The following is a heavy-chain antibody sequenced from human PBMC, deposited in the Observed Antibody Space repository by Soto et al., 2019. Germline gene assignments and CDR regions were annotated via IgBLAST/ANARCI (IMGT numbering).Heavy chain of an antibody. CDR1: GFTFRSYW. V-gene: IGHV3-7*01. Sequence: GGSLRLSCVASGFTFRSYWMTWVRQAPGKGLEWVANIKQDGSEKYYVDSVEGRFTISRDNAKNSLYLQMNSLRAEDTAVYYCARDIVVGGRSLNYWGPGTLVTVSS. D-gene: IGHD2-15*01. CDR2: IKQDGSEK. J-gene: IGHJ4*02. CDR3: ARDIVVGGRSLNY.